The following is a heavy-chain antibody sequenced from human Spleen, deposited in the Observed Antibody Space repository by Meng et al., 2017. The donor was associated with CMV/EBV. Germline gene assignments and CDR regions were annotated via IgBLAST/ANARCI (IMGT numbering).Heavy chain of an antibody. CDR1: GGSISGYY. Sequence: SETLSLTCTVSGGSISGYYWSWIRQPPGKGLEWIGYIYYSGSTNYNPSLKSRVTISVDTSKNQFSLKLSSVTAADTAVYYCARGIVVVPAAILETFDYWGQGTLVTVSS. CDR3: ARGIVVVPAAILETFDY. D-gene: IGHD2-2*02. J-gene: IGHJ4*02. V-gene: IGHV4-59*01. CDR2: IYYSGST.